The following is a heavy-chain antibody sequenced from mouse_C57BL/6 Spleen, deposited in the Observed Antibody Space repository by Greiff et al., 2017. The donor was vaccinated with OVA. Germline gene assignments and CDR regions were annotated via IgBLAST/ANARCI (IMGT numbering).Heavy chain of an antibody. CDR2: IDPSGSET. V-gene: IGHV1-52*01. Sequence: QVQLQQPGAELVRPGSSVKLSCKASGYTFTSYWMHWVKQRPIQGLEWIGNIDPSGSETHYNQKFKDKATLTEDKSSSPAYMQLSSLTSEDSAVYYCARRYYDFDGLAYWGQGTSVTVSA. CDR3: ARRYYDFDGLAY. CDR1: GYTFTSYW. D-gene: IGHD2-4*01. J-gene: IGHJ3*01.